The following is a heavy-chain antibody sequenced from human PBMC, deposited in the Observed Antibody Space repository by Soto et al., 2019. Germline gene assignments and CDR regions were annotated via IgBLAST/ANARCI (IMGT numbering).Heavy chain of an antibody. CDR2: INSDGSSA. CDR3: ARDTLELLYYFDY. J-gene: IGHJ4*02. CDR1: GFTFSNDW. Sequence: GGSLRLSCAASGFTFSNDWMHWVRQAPGKGLVWVSRINSDGSSASYADSVKGRFTISRDNAKNTLYLQMNSLRAEDTAVYYCARDTLELLYYFDYWGQGTLVTVSS. D-gene: IGHD1-7*01. V-gene: IGHV3-74*01.